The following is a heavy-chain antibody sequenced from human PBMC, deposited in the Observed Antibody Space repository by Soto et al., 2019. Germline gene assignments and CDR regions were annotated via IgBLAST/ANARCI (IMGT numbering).Heavy chain of an antibody. CDR1: GFGFDDYG. J-gene: IGHJ4*02. CDR3: AKDNDLDRDGPFDY. D-gene: IGHD2-2*03. CDR2: ISWNSGDI. Sequence: QPGGSLRLSCAASGFGFDDYGMHWVRQGPGKGLEWVSGISWNSGDIYYADSVKGRFTISRDNAKRSLYLQMNSLRTEDTALYYCAKDNDLDRDGPFDYWGQGILVTVSS. V-gene: IGHV3-9*01.